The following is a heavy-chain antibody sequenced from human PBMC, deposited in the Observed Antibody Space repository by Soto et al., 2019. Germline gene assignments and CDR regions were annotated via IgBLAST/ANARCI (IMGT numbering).Heavy chain of an antibody. V-gene: IGHV3-13*01. J-gene: IGHJ6*02. CDR2: IGTAGDT. Sequence: GGSLRLSCAASGFTFSSYDMHWVRQATGKGLEWVSAIGTAGDTYYPGSVKGRFTISRENAKNSLYLQMNSLRAEDTAVYYCARDRSGSSSWYEGGYYYYGMDVWGQGTTVTVSS. CDR1: GFTFSSYD. CDR3: ARDRSGSSSWYEGGYYYYGMDV. D-gene: IGHD6-13*01.